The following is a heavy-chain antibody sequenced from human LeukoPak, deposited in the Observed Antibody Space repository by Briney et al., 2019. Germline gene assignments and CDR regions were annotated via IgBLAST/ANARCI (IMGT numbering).Heavy chain of an antibody. V-gene: IGHV1-3*01. D-gene: IGHD3-3*01. CDR2: INAGNGNT. J-gene: IGHJ3*02. Sequence: ASVKVSCKASGYTFTSYAMHWVRQAPGQRLEWMGWINAGNGNTKYSQKFQGRVTITRDTSASTAYMELSSLRSEDTAVYYCARISGVVLSDAFDIRGQGTMVTVSS. CDR1: GYTFTSYA. CDR3: ARISGVVLSDAFDI.